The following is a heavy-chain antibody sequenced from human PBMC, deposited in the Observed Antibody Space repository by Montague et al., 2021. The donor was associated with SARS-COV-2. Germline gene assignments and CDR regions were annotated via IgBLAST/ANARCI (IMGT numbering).Heavy chain of an antibody. D-gene: IGHD6-13*01. CDR1: GFSLSTSGVG. J-gene: IGHJ4*02. V-gene: IGHV2-5*02. Sequence: PALVKPTQTLTLTCTFSGFSLSTSGVGVGWIRQPPGKALEWLALIYWDDDKRYSPSLKSRLTITKDTSKNQVVLTVTNMDPVDTATYYCAHRKVLAAAWDYWGQGTLVTVSS. CDR2: IYWDDDK. CDR3: AHRKVLAAAWDY.